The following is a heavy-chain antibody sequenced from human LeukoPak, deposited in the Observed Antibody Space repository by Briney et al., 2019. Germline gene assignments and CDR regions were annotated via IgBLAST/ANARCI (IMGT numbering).Heavy chain of an antibody. D-gene: IGHD3-3*01. J-gene: IGHJ4*02. CDR1: GFSFSSFS. CDR2: ITRSGDSS. Sequence: GGSLRLSCAASGFSFSSFSMTWFRQGAGRGLEWVSTITRSGDSSYYADSVKGRFTISRDNSKDTLYLQMNTLRAEDTAVYFCAKSARITIFGMIRDWGQGTLVTVSS. CDR3: AKSARITIFGMIRD. V-gene: IGHV3-23*01.